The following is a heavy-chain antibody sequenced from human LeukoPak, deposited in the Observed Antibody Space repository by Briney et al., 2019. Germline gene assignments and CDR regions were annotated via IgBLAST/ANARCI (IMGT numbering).Heavy chain of an antibody. CDR3: ARALRTGQGDYVPVL. D-gene: IGHD4-17*01. Sequence: GESLKISCKASGYRFTNYWIGWVRQMPGKGLEWMTIIYPGDSETRYSPSFQGQVTISADKSIGTMYLQWSSLKASDTAMYYCARALRTGQGDYVPVLWGQGTTVTVSS. J-gene: IGHJ6*02. V-gene: IGHV5-51*01. CDR1: GYRFTNYW. CDR2: IYPGDSET.